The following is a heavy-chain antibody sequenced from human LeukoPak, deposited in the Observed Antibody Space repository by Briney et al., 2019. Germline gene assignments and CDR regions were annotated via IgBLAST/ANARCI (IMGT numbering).Heavy chain of an antibody. CDR2: IYHSGNT. Sequence: PSETLSLTCTVSGYSISNGYYWGWIRQPPGKGLEWIGSIYHSGNTYYNPSLKSRVTISVDTSKNQFSLKLSSVTAAETAVYYCARGLTPDAFDIWGQGTMVTVSS. CDR1: GYSISNGYY. V-gene: IGHV4-38-2*02. J-gene: IGHJ3*02. CDR3: ARGLTPDAFDI.